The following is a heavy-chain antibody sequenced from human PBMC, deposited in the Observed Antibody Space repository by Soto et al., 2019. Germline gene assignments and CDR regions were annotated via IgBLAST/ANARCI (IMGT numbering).Heavy chain of an antibody. CDR2: ISYEGSNK. J-gene: IGHJ6*01. CDR1: PFTLSSYG. CDR3: AKALTYYDFWSGYFSDYYYGMDV. D-gene: IGHD3-3*01. Sequence: GGSLRVCCAPYPFTLSSYGMHRVRQAPGSGLALVPVISYEGSNKYYADSVKGRFTISRDNSKNTLYVQMNSLRAEETAVYYCAKALTYYDFWSGYFSDYYYGMDVWGQGAPVTVSS. V-gene: IGHV3-30*18.